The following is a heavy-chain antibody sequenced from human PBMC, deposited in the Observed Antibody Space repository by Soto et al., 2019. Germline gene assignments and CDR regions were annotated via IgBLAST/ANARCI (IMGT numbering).Heavy chain of an antibody. CDR2: TYSRSKWYN. Sequence: SQTLSRTCAISGDSVSSNSSAWNCIRQSPSIGLEWLGRTYSRSKWYNDYAVSVKSRIPIRPDTSKNQFSLQLNSVTPEDTAVYYCARLLEGGYYYYGMDVWGQGTTVTVSS. D-gene: IGHD1-1*01. J-gene: IGHJ6*02. CDR1: GDSVSSNSSA. V-gene: IGHV6-1*01. CDR3: ARLLEGGYYYYGMDV.